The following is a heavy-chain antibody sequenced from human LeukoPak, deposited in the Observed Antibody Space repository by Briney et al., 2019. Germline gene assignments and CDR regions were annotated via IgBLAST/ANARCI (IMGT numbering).Heavy chain of an antibody. Sequence: GGSLRLSCAASEFTFVRYAMNWFGQAPGKGLGWVSYISSSSFKIGYADSVKGRFTISRDNSKNSLYLQMDSLRVEDTAVYYCVRDPSYGSSWYYYMDVWGKGTTVTVSS. CDR3: VRDPSYGSSWYYYMDV. CDR1: EFTFVRYA. CDR2: ISSSSFKI. V-gene: IGHV3-48*04. D-gene: IGHD6-13*01. J-gene: IGHJ6*03.